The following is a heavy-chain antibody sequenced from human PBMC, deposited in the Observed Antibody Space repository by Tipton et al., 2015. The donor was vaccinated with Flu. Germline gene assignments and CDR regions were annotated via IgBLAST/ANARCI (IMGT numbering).Heavy chain of an antibody. CDR2: IYPSGTT. CDR1: SGSIRSTNYF. CDR3: ARLSYYDVDLKNFYFDY. V-gene: IGHV4-39*01. J-gene: IGHJ4*02. Sequence: TLSLTCTVSSGSIRSTNYFCAWIRKPPGKRLELIGSIYPSGTTYYNPSLKSRVTISVDTSKSQFSLMLRSVTAADTAVYYCARLSYYDVDLKNFYFDYWGQGALVTVPS. D-gene: IGHD3-10*02.